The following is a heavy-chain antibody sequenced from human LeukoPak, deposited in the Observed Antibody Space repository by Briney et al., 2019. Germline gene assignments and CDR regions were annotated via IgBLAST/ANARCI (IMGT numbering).Heavy chain of an antibody. Sequence: GGSLRLSCAVSGFTFSSYSMNWVRQAPGKGVGWVSCISSSSSYIYYADSLKGRVTVSRDNAKNSLYLQMNSLRAEDTAVYYCAREYCSGGSCLFDYWGQGTLVTVST. CDR2: ISSSSSYI. CDR3: AREYCSGGSCLFDY. J-gene: IGHJ4*02. V-gene: IGHV3-21*01. D-gene: IGHD2-15*01. CDR1: GFTFSSYS.